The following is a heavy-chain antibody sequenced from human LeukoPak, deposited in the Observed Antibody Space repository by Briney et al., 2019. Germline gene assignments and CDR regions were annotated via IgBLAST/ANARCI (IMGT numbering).Heavy chain of an antibody. J-gene: IGHJ4*02. Sequence: SETLSLTCTVPGGSISSYYWSWIRQPPGKGLEWIGYIYYSGSTNYNPFLKSRVTISVDTSKNQFSLKLSSVTAADTAVYYCAVALKDYFDYWGQGTLVTVSS. CDR1: GGSISSYY. D-gene: IGHD5-12*01. CDR2: IYYSGST. V-gene: IGHV4-59*08. CDR3: AVALKDYFDY.